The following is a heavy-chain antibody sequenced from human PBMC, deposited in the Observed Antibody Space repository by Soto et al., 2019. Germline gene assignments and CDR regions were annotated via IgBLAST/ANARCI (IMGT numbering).Heavy chain of an antibody. V-gene: IGHV3-48*02. Sequence: GGSLRLSCASSGFTFSIYSMNWVRQAPGKGLEWVSYLSSSSGTIHYAESVKGRFTISRDNAKNLLFQQMSSLRDEDTAVYYCAREPRTAVGATGLFDYWGQGTLVTVS. J-gene: IGHJ4*02. CDR1: GFTFSIYS. CDR3: AREPRTAVGATGLFDY. D-gene: IGHD1-26*01. CDR2: LSSSSGTI.